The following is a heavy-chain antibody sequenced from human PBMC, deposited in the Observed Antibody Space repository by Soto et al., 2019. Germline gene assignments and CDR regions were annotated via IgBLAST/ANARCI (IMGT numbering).Heavy chain of an antibody. D-gene: IGHD2-21*01. Sequence: EVQLVESGGGLVKPGGSLRLSCAASGFTFSSYSMNWVRQAPGKGLEWVSSISSSSSYKYYADSVKGRFTISRDNAKNSLYLQMNSLRAEDTAVYYCARVVSIPDYWGQGTLVTVSS. V-gene: IGHV3-21*01. CDR2: ISSSSSYK. CDR1: GFTFSSYS. CDR3: ARVVSIPDY. J-gene: IGHJ4*02.